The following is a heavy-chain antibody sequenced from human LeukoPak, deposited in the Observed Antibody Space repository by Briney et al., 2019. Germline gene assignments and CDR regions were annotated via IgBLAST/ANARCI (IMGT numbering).Heavy chain of an antibody. J-gene: IGHJ5*02. D-gene: IGHD2-2*02. V-gene: IGHV1-8*03. CDR3: ARGGYCSSTSCYMRSPFDL. Sequence: GASVKVSCKASGYTFTSYDINWVRQATGQGLEWMGWMNPNSGNTGYAQKFQGRVTITRDTSISTAYMELSSLRSEDTAVYYCARGGYCSSTSCYMRSPFDLWGQGTLVTVSS. CDR2: MNPNSGNT. CDR1: GYTFTSYD.